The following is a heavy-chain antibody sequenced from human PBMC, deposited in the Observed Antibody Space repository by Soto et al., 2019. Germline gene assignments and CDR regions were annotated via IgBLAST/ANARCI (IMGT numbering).Heavy chain of an antibody. Sequence: PSETLSLTCTVSGGSISNYYWSWIRQPPGVGLEWMAHIYSSGSTNYNPSLKSRVTISVDTSKNQFSLKLSSVTAADTAVYYCARLPASYGDYLGYYFDEWGQGTLVTVSS. J-gene: IGHJ4*02. CDR2: IYSSGST. V-gene: IGHV4-59*08. CDR3: ARLPASYGDYLGYYFDE. CDR1: GGSISNYY. D-gene: IGHD4-17*01.